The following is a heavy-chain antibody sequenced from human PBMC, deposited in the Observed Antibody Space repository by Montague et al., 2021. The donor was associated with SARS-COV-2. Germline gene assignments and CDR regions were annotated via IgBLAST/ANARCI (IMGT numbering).Heavy chain of an antibody. D-gene: IGHD3-3*01. Sequence: LEWLALIDWDDDQYYSTSLKTRLTISKDTSKHQVVLTMTNMDPVDTATYYCARSFAIFGLFIIPAYCDYWCKGTMVTDSS. CDR2: IDWDDDQ. V-gene: IGHV2-70*01. J-gene: IGHJ4*02. CDR3: ARSFAIFGLFIIPAYCDY.